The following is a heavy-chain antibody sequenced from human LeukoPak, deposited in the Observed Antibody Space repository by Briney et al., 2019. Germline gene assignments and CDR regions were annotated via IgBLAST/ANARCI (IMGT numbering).Heavy chain of an antibody. J-gene: IGHJ4*02. CDR2: FDPEDGET. D-gene: IGHD1-26*01. V-gene: IGHV1-24*01. Sequence: GGSLRLSCAPSGFTFSRHGMHWVRQAPGKGLEWMGGFDPEDGETIYAQKFQGRVTMTEDTSTDTAYMELSSLRSDDTAVYYCARDRFRGSYYVAAEYYFDYWGQGTLVTVSS. CDR1: GFTFSRHG. CDR3: ARDRFRGSYYVAAEYYFDY.